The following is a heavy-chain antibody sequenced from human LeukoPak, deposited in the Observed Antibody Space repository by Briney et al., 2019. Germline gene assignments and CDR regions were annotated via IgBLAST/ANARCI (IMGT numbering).Heavy chain of an antibody. D-gene: IGHD3-10*01. Sequence: PGGSLRLSCAASGFTFSSYAMHWVRQAPGKGLEWVAVISYDGSNKYYADSVKGRFTISRDNSKNTLYLQMNSLRAEDTAVYYCARALMATYYYMDVWGKGTTVTVSS. CDR3: ARALMATYYYMDV. CDR1: GFTFSSYA. CDR2: ISYDGSNK. V-gene: IGHV3-30*04. J-gene: IGHJ6*03.